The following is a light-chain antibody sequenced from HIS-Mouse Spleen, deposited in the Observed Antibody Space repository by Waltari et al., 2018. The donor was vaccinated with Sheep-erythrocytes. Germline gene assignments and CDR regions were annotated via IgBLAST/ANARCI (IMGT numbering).Light chain of an antibody. CDR1: ALPKQY. CDR3: QSADSSGTYV. CDR2: KDS. V-gene: IGLV3-25*03. Sequence: YELPQPPSVSVSPGQTARITCSGDALPKQYAYWYQQKPGQAPVLVIYKDSERPSGIPERFSGSSSGTTVTLTISGVQAEDEADYYCQSADSSGTYVFGTGTKVTVL. J-gene: IGLJ1*01.